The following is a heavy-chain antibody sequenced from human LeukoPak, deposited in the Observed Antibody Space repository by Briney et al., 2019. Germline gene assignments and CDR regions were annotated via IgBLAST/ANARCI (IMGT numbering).Heavy chain of an antibody. J-gene: IGHJ4*02. Sequence: GGSLRLSCAASGFTFSSYAMSWVRQAPGKGLEWVSAISGSGGSTFYADSVKGRFTISRDNSKNTLYLQMNSLRAEDTAVYYCAKDLIGSGWYYYFDYWGQGTLVTVSS. CDR2: ISGSGGST. CDR1: GFTFSSYA. V-gene: IGHV3-23*01. CDR3: AKDLIGSGWYYYFDY. D-gene: IGHD6-19*01.